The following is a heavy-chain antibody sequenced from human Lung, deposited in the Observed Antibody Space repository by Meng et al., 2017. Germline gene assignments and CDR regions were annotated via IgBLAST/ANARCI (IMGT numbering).Heavy chain of an antibody. CDR1: VWSFSDCY. Sequence: QRKQGGPVRWKTAEDLSLTAVVSVWSFSDCYLPWIGQPTGKGLEWIGEINHSRSTNNNPSLEMRATISVDTSQNNLSQKLSSVTAADSAVYYCARGPTTMAHDFDYWGQGTLVTVSS. CDR2: INHSRST. D-gene: IGHD4-11*01. V-gene: IGHV4-34*04. J-gene: IGHJ4*02. CDR3: ARGPTTMAHDFDY.